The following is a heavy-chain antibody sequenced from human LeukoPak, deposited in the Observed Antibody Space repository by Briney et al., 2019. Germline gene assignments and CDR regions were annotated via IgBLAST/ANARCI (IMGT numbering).Heavy chain of an antibody. CDR1: GFTVSSNY. J-gene: IGHJ5*01. CDR2: IYSGGST. CDR3: ARGSYSSGWYDF. D-gene: IGHD6-19*01. Sequence: GGSLRLSCAASGFTVSSNYMSWVRQAPGKGLEWVSVIYSGGSTYYADSVKGRFTISRDNSKNTLYLQMNSLGAEDTAVYYCARGSYSSGWYDFWGQGTLVTVSS. V-gene: IGHV3-53*01.